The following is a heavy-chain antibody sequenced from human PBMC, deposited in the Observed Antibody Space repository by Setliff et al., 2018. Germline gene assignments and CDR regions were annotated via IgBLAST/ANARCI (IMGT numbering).Heavy chain of an antibody. CDR2: INYLGNT. V-gene: IGHV4-34*01. J-gene: IGHJ4*02. Sequence: PSETLSLTCAVYGGSFSDSYWSWIRQPPGKGLEWIGDINYLGNTNYNPSLKTRVTISVDTSKNQFSLKLVSMTAADTAVYYCARLGQWRVLGSFDYWGQGALVTVSS. CDR1: GGSFSDSY. CDR3: ARLGQWRVLGSFDY. D-gene: IGHD6-19*01.